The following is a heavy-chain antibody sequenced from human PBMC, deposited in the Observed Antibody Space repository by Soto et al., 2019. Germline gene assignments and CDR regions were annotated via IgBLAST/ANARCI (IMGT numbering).Heavy chain of an antibody. J-gene: IGHJ6*02. V-gene: IGHV1-69*06. CDR3: ARGGYSSTWSNLLDRSGLDV. D-gene: IGHD6-13*01. Sequence: GASVKVSCKTSGGTFSSYAINWVLQAPGQGLEWMGGIVPLFRTTNYAQKFQGRVTITADTSTYTVYMELSELRSGDTAVYYCARGGYSSTWSNLLDRSGLDVWGQGTTVTVSS. CDR1: GGTFSSYA. CDR2: IVPLFRTT.